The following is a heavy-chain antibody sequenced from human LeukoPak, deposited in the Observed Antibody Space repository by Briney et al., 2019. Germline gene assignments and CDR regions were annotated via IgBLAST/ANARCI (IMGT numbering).Heavy chain of an antibody. Sequence: SETLSLTCTVSGGSISGYYWSWIRQSPGKGLEWIGYIFYNGNTNYNPSLKSRVTISLDTSKNQFSLKLSSVTAADTAVYHCARYTYDSAGYYFMYHWGQGTLVTVSS. J-gene: IGHJ5*02. V-gene: IGHV4-59*01. CDR2: IFYNGNT. CDR3: ARYTYDSAGYYFMYH. CDR1: GGSISGYY. D-gene: IGHD3-22*01.